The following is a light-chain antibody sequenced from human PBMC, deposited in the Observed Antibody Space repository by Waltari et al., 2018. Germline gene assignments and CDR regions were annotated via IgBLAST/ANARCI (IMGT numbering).Light chain of an antibody. J-gene: IGKJ4*01. CDR3: QQRSKWPLT. V-gene: IGKV3-11*01. Sequence: DIVLTQSPDTLSLSPGERATLSCRASQSVTNYLAWYQLKPGQAPRLLIYDASNRATGIPARFSGSGSGTDFTLTISNLEPEDSAVYYCQQRSKWPLTFGRGTKVEIK. CDR1: QSVTNY. CDR2: DAS.